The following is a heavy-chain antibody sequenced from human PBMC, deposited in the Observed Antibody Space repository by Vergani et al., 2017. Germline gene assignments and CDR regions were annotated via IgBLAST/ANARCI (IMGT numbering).Heavy chain of an antibody. CDR1: GGSFSGYY. D-gene: IGHD6-13*01. J-gene: IGHJ4*02. V-gene: IGHV4-34*11. CDR2: IYSTGST. Sequence: QVQLQQWGAGLLKPSETLSLTCAVYGGSFSGYYWSWIRQSPGKGLEWIGYIYSTGSTNYNPSLNSRVTMSVDTSKNQFSLKLRSVTAADTAVYCCAGDTNSWQRADYWGRGTLVTVSS. CDR3: AGDTNSWQRADY.